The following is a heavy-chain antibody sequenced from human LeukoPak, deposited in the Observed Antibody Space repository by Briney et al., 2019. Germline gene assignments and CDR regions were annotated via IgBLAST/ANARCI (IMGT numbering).Heavy chain of an antibody. CDR2: IRSKANSYAT. CDR1: GFTFSGSA. V-gene: IGHV3-73*01. CDR3: AKDGLLLWFGELSYFDY. J-gene: IGHJ4*02. Sequence: GGSLRLSCAASGFTFSGSAMHWVRQASGKGLEWVGRIRSKANSYATAYAASVKGRFTISRDDSKNTAYLQMNSLKTEDTAVYYCAKDGLLLWFGELSYFDYWGQGTLVTVSS. D-gene: IGHD3-10*01.